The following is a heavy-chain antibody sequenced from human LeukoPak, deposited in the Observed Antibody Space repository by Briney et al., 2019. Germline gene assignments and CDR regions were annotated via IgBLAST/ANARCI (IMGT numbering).Heavy chain of an antibody. CDR2: ISSSGSTI. V-gene: IGHV3-11*04. D-gene: IGHD2-2*01. J-gene: IGHJ2*01. CDR1: GFTFSDYY. CDR3: ARAPAYWYFDL. Sequence: GGSLRLSCAASGFTFSDYYMSWIRQAPGKGLEWASYISSSGSTIYYADSVKGRFTISRDNAKNSLYLQMDSLRADDTALYYCARAPAYWYFDLWGRGTLVTVSS.